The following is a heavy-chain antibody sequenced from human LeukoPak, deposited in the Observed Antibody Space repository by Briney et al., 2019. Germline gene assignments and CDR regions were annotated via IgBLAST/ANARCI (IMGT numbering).Heavy chain of an antibody. CDR2: INHSGST. D-gene: IGHD3-10*02. J-gene: IGHJ3*02. Sequence: PSETLSLTCAVYGGSFSGYYWSWIRQPPGKGLEWIGEINHSGSTNYNPSLKSRVTISVDKSKNQFSLKLSSVTAADTAVYYCARRRAMLAFDIWGQGTMVTVSS. V-gene: IGHV4-34*01. CDR1: GGSFSGYY. CDR3: ARRRAMLAFDI.